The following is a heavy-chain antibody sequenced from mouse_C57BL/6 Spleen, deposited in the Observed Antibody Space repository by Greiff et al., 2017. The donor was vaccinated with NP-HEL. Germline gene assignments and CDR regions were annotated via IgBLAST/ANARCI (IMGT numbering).Heavy chain of an antibody. J-gene: IGHJ1*03. CDR2: IDPEDGDT. Sequence: DVKLQESGAELVRPGASVKLSCTASGFNIKDYYMHWVKQRPEQGLEWIGRIDPEDGDTEYAPKFQGKATMTADTSYNTAYLQLSSLTSEDTADYYCTPITTVVRYFDVWGKGTTVTVSS. D-gene: IGHD1-1*01. V-gene: IGHV14-1*01. CDR3: TPITTVVRYFDV. CDR1: GFNIKDYY.